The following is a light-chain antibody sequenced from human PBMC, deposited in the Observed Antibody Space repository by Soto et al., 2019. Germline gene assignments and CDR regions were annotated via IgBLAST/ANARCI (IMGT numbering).Light chain of an antibody. V-gene: IGKV3-20*01. Sequence: EILLTQSPGTLSLFRGEIATLSWRASQSISSSYLAWYQQKPGQAPRLLIYGASSRATGTPDRFSGSGSGTDFTLTISRLEPEDFAVYYCQQYYSSPWTFGLGTKVDIK. CDR3: QQYYSSPWT. CDR1: QSISSSY. CDR2: GAS. J-gene: IGKJ1*01.